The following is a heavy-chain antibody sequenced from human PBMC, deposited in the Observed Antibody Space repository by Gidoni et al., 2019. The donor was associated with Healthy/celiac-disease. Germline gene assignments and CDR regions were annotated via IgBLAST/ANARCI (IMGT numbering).Heavy chain of an antibody. Sequence: QVQLVESGGGVVQPGRSLRLSCAASGFTFSSYGMHWVRQAPGKGLEWVAVISYDGSNKYYADSVKGRFTISRDNSKNTLYLQMNSLRAEDTAVYYCAKDENYYDSSGYSDWGQGTLVTVSS. CDR1: GFTFSSYG. CDR3: AKDENYYDSSGYSD. V-gene: IGHV3-30*18. D-gene: IGHD3-22*01. J-gene: IGHJ4*02. CDR2: ISYDGSNK.